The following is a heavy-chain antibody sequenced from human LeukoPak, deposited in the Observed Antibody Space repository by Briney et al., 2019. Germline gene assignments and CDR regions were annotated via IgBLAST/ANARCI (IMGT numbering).Heavy chain of an antibody. CDR3: ARESSRDYGDFDY. D-gene: IGHD4-17*01. J-gene: IGHJ4*02. Sequence: GGSLRLSCAASGFTFSSYGMHWVRQAPGNGLEWVAVIWYDGSNKYYADSVKGRFTISRDNSKNTLYLQMNSLRAEDTAVYYCARESSRDYGDFDYWGQGTLVTVSS. V-gene: IGHV3-33*01. CDR1: GFTFSSYG. CDR2: IWYDGSNK.